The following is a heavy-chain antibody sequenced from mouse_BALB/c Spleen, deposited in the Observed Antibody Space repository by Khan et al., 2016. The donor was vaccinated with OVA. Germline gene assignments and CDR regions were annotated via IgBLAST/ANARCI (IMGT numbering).Heavy chain of an antibody. D-gene: IGHD2-1*01. V-gene: IGHV1-77*01. J-gene: IGHJ2*01. CDR2: IYPGSGNT. CDR3: ARSSYGNTGYFDY. CDR1: GYTFTDYY. Sequence: VQLQESGAELARPGASVKLSCKASGYTFTDYYINWVKQRTGQGLEWIGEIYPGSGNTYYNEKFTGKATLTADKSSSTAYMQLSSLTSEDSAVYFCARSSYGNTGYFDYWGQGTTLTVSS.